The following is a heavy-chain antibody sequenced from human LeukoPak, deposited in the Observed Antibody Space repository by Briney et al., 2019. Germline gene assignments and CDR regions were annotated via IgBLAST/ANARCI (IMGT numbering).Heavy chain of an antibody. Sequence: PGGSLRLSCAASGFTFSSYGMSWVRQAPGKGLEWVSGVSVSGGSTYYADSVKGRFTISRDNAKNSLYLQMNSLRAEDTAVYYCAKDGYSSSWASYYYYYYMDVWGKGTTVTVSS. V-gene: IGHV3-23*01. J-gene: IGHJ6*03. CDR1: GFTFSSYG. CDR3: AKDGYSSSWASYYYYYYMDV. CDR2: VSVSGGST. D-gene: IGHD6-13*01.